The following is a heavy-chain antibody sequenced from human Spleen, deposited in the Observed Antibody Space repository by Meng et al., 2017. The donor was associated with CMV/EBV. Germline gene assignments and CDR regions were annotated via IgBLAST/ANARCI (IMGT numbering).Heavy chain of an antibody. J-gene: IGHJ6*02. CDR3: ARGLFRKSSRFYYYYYGMDV. V-gene: IGHV4-34*01. CDR2: INHSGGA. D-gene: IGHD6-6*01. CDR1: GESFSGYF. Sequence: SETLSLTCAVYGESFSGYFWSWIRQPPGKGLECIGEINHSGGASYNPTLKSRVALSVDTSKNQFSLKLSSVTAADTAVYYCARGLFRKSSRFYYYYYGMDVWGQGTTVTVSS.